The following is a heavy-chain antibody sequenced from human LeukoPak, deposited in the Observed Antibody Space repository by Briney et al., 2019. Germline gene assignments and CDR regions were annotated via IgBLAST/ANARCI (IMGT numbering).Heavy chain of an antibody. CDR3: ARGGRQGVRVIAYFDY. CDR2: IYHSGNT. Sequence: SETLSLTCIVSGGSFSSSAYYWGWIRQPPGAGLQWIGSIYHSGNTYYNSSLKSRVTISVDTSTSQFSLRLSSVTAADTAIYYCARGGRQGVRVIAYFDYWGQGTLVTVSS. J-gene: IGHJ4*02. V-gene: IGHV4-39*01. CDR1: GGSFSSSAYY. D-gene: IGHD3-10*01.